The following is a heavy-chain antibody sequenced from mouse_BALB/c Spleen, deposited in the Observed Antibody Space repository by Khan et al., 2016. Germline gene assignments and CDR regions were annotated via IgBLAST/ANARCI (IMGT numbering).Heavy chain of an antibody. CDR1: GYSITSDYA. D-gene: IGHD1-1*01. CDR3: ARGGLRFPYWYFDV. J-gene: IGHJ1*01. Sequence: EVQLQESGPGLVKPSQSLSLTCTVTGYSITSDYAWNWIRQFPGNKLEWMGYISYSGSTSYNPSLKSRISITRDTSKNQFFLQLNSVTTEDTATXYCARGGLRFPYWYFDVWGAETTVTVSS. V-gene: IGHV3-2*02. CDR2: ISYSGST.